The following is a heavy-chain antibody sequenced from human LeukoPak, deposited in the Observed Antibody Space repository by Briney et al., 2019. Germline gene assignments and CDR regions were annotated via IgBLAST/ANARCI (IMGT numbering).Heavy chain of an antibody. D-gene: IGHD3-22*01. V-gene: IGHV4-34*01. CDR3: TSNGYYSLEY. J-gene: IGHJ4*02. Sequence: KPSETLSLTCAVYGGSFSGYYWSWIRQPPGKGLEWIGEINHSGSTNYNPSLKSRVTISVDKSKNQFSLNLNSVTAADTAVYFCTSNGYYSLEYWGQGTLVTVSS. CDR1: GGSFSGYY. CDR2: INHSGST.